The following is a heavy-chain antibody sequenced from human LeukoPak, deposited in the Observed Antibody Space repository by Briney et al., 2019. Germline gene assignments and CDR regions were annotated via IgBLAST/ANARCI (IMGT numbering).Heavy chain of an antibody. CDR3: AKERLGGAFDI. V-gene: IGHV3-43*02. Sequence: GGSLRLSCAASVFTLDDYAMHWVRQAPGKGLEWVSLISRDGGGTYYADFVKGRFTISRDNSKNSLYLKMNSLRTEDTALYYCAKERLGGAFDIWGQGTMVTVSS. CDR2: ISRDGGGT. J-gene: IGHJ3*02. D-gene: IGHD3-16*01. CDR1: VFTLDDYA.